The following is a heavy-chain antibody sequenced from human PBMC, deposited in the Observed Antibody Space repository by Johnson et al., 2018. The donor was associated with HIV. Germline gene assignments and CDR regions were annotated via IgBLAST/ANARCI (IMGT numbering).Heavy chain of an antibody. D-gene: IGHD4-23*01. J-gene: IGHJ3*02. CDR2: INWNGGST. Sequence: VQLVESGGGVVRPGGSLRLSCSASGFTFDDYGMSWVRQGPGKGLEWVSGINWNGGSTGYADSVKGRFTISRDNAKNSLDLQMNSLRGEDTALYYCARATAYGGRVDGFDIWGQGTMVTVSS. V-gene: IGHV3-20*04. CDR1: GFTFDDYG. CDR3: ARATAYGGRVDGFDI.